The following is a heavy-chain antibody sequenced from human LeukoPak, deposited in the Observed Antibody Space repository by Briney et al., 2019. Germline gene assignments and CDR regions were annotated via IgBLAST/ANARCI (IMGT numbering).Heavy chain of an antibody. D-gene: IGHD4-17*01. CDR3: ARHNWGEYGTTVTNDPYYYYYMDV. V-gene: IGHV5-51*01. Sequence: GESLQISCKGSGYSFTSYWIGWVRQMPGKGLEWMGIIYPGDSDTRYSPSFQGQVTISADKSISTAYLQWSSLKASDTAMYYCARHNWGEYGTTVTNDPYYYYYMDVWGKGTAVTISS. CDR1: GYSFTSYW. CDR2: IYPGDSDT. J-gene: IGHJ6*03.